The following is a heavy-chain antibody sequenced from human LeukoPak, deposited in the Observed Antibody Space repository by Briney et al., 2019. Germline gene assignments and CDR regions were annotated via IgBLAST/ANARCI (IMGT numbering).Heavy chain of an antibody. D-gene: IGHD1-1*01. V-gene: IGHV4-4*09. J-gene: IGHJ3*02. Sequence: PSETLSLTCTVSGGSISSYYWSWIRQPPGKGLEWIGYIYTSGSTNYNPSLKSRVTISVDTSKNQFSLKLSSVTAADTAVYYCARGWDDHAAFDIWGQGTMVTVSS. CDR3: ARGWDDHAAFDI. CDR1: GGSISSYY. CDR2: IYTSGST.